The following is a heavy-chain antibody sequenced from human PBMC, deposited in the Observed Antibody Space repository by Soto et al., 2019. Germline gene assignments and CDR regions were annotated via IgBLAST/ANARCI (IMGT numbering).Heavy chain of an antibody. CDR3: ATWANTTYEGAFGV. CDR1: GGTLSNFA. D-gene: IGHD5-12*01. Sequence: QVQLVQSGAEVKRPGSSVKVSCKVSGGTLSNFAINWVRQAPGQGLEWMGGIIPILDVSNYAPNVSGRVMITADESTGSAYMELSSLRFDDTALYYFATWANTTYEGAFGVWGQGTVGSVSS. V-gene: IGHV1-69*04. J-gene: IGHJ3*01. CDR2: IIPILDVS.